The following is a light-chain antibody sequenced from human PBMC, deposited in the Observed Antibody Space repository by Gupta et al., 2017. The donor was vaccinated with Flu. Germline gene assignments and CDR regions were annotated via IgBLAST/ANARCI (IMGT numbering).Light chain of an antibody. J-gene: IGLJ2*01. Sequence: QSALTQPASVSGPPGQSIAISCPGTSSDVGGYNYVSWYQQHPGSAPKLMIYEVTYRPSGVSDRFSASKSGNTASLTISGLQAEDEADYYCSSYTRSNTLLFGGGTKLTVL. V-gene: IGLV2-14*01. CDR1: SSDVGGYNY. CDR3: SSYTRSNTLL. CDR2: EVT.